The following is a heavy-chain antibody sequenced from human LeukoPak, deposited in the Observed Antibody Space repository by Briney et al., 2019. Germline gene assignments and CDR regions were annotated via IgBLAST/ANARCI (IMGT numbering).Heavy chain of an antibody. CDR2: MNPNSGNT. CDR1: GYTFTSYD. D-gene: IGHD3-10*01. CDR3: ARGVSYGSGSYYAY. Sequence: ASVKVSCKASGYTFTSYDINWVRQAAGQGLEWMGWMNPNSGNTGYAQKFQGRVTMTRNTSISTAYMELSSLRSEDTAVYYCARGVSYGSGSYYAYWGQGTLVTVSS. V-gene: IGHV1-8*01. J-gene: IGHJ4*02.